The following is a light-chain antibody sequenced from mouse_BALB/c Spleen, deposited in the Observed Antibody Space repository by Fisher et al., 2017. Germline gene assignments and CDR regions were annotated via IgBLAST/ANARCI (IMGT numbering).Light chain of an antibody. CDR3: QQWSSYPT. V-gene: IGKV4-68*01. CDR2: LTS. Sequence: IVMTQSPAIMSASPGEKVTMTCSASSSVSYMYWYQQKPRSSPKPWIYLTSNLASGVPARFSGSGSGTSYSLTISSMEAEDAATYYRQQWSSYPTFGGGTKLEIK. J-gene: IGKJ1*01. CDR1: SSVSY.